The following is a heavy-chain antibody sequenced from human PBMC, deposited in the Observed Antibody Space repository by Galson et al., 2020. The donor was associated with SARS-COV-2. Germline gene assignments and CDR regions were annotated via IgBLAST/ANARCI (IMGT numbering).Heavy chain of an antibody. CDR1: DGSVRSSSFH. J-gene: IGHJ4*02. V-gene: IGHV4-39*01. CDR2: IYFGGST. Sequence: SETLSLTCSVSDGSVRSSSFHWGWVRQPPGRGLEWIGPIYFGGSTYYNPSLKSRVTISVDTSKNQFSLMLSSVTAADTAVYYCARLRFCATSSCSSFDSWGQGTLVTVSS. D-gene: IGHD2-2*01. CDR3: ARLRFCATSSCSSFDS.